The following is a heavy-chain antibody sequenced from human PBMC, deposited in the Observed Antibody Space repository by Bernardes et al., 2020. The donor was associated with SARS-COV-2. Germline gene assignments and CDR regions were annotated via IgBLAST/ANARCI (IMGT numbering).Heavy chain of an antibody. V-gene: IGHV1-8*01. CDR3: ARSTSADDGPEGSRSFDF. Sequence: ASVKVSCKASGYTFTSYDVNWVRQAPGQRPEWMGWMNPNNGHTDYSQKFQGRLSMTRDTSMRVAFMELSSLKFDDAAVYYCARSTSADDGPEGSRSFDFCGQRTVVTVSS. CDR2: MNPNNGHT. J-gene: IGHJ4*02. CDR1: GYTFTSYD. D-gene: IGHD2-2*01.